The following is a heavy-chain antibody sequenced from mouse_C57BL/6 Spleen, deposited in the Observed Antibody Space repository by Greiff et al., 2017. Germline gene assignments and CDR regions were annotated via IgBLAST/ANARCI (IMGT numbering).Heavy chain of an antibody. Sequence: VKLQESGAELVRPGASVTLSCKASGYTFTDYEMHWVKQTPVHGLEWIGAIDPETGGTAYNQKFKGKAILTADKSSSTAYMELRSLTSEDSAVYYCTRSYDYEGYWCQGTTPTVSS. D-gene: IGHD2-4*01. CDR3: TRSYDYEGY. V-gene: IGHV1-15*01. CDR2: IDPETGGT. J-gene: IGHJ2*01. CDR1: GYTFTDYE.